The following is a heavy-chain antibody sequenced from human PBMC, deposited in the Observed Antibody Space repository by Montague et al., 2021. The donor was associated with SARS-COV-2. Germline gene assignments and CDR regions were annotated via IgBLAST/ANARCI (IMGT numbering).Heavy chain of an antibody. V-gene: IGHV3-48*03. CDR2: ISSSGSTI. CDR3: ARAVAWIQLWLHYYYYGMDV. CDR1: GFTFSSYE. J-gene: IGHJ6*02. D-gene: IGHD5-18*01. Sequence: SLRLSCAASGFTFSSYEMNWVRQAPGKGLEWVSYISSSGSTIYYPDSVKGRFTISSDNAKNSLYLQMNSLSAEDTAVYYCARAVAWIQLWLHYYYYGMDVWGQGTTVTVSS.